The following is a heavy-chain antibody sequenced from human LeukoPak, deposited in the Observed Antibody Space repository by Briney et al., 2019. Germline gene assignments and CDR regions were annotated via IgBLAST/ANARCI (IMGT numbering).Heavy chain of an antibody. Sequence: GGSLRLSCAASGFTFSSYGMNWVRQAPGKGLEWVSYISSSGSTIYYADPVKGRFTISRDNAKNSLYLQMNSLRAEDTAVYYCAREPTPDGDPHYYYGMDVWGKGTTVTVSS. V-gene: IGHV3-48*03. CDR1: GFTFSSYG. J-gene: IGHJ6*04. CDR3: AREPTPDGDPHYYYGMDV. D-gene: IGHD4-17*01. CDR2: ISSSGSTI.